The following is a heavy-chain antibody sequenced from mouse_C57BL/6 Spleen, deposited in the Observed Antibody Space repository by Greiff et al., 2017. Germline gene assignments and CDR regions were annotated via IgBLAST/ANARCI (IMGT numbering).Heavy chain of an antibody. CDR3: AGDAYYCGRSRCWYVGG. CDR1: GYSITSGYY. J-gene: IGHJ1*01. CDR2: ISYDGSN. V-gene: IGHV3-6*01. D-gene: IGHD1-1*01. Sequence: EVQLQQSGPGLVKPSQSLSLTCSVTGYSITSGYYWNWIRQFPGNKLEWMGYISYDGSNNYNPSLKNRISITRDTSKNQFFLKLNSVTTEDTATYYCAGDAYYCGRSRCWYVGGWGAGTTVTVSS.